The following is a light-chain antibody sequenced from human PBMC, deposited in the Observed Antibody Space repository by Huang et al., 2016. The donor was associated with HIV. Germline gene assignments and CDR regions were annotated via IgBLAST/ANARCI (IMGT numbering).Light chain of an antibody. V-gene: IGKV1-33*01. CDR2: DAS. J-gene: IGKJ2*01. Sequence: DIQMTQSPSSLSASVGDTVTIPCQASQDISNSLNWYQQKPGKAPNLLIYDASTLMTGVPSRFSGGRSGTDFTFTISSLQPEDIAKYYCQQFDSFPYTFGQGTKLEIK. CDR1: QDISNS. CDR3: QQFDSFPYT.